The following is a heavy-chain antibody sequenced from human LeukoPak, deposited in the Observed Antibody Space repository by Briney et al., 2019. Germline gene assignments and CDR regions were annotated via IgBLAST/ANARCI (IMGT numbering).Heavy chain of an antibody. CDR2: INTDGSVT. CDR1: GITVSTFW. CDR3: ARGEEPQSPFDP. V-gene: IGHV3-74*01. J-gene: IGHJ5*02. Sequence: PGGSLRLSCAASGITVSTFWMHWVRQALGEGLVWVSRINTDGSVTNYADSVEGRFTISRDNAKNMLYLQMNDLRAEDTAVYYCARGEEPQSPFDPWGQGTLVTVSS.